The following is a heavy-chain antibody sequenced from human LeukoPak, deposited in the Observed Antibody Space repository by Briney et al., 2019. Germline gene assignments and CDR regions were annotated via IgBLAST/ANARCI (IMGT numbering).Heavy chain of an antibody. Sequence: GGSLRLSCAASGFTFSSYWMSWVRQAPGKGLEWVAHIKQDGSEKYYVDSVKGRFTISRDNAKNSLYLQMNSLRAEDTAVYYCARDTVVPAAIYYYYYGMDVWGQGTTVTVSS. D-gene: IGHD2-2*02. CDR1: GFTFSSYW. V-gene: IGHV3-7*01. CDR3: ARDTVVPAAIYYYYYGMDV. CDR2: IKQDGSEK. J-gene: IGHJ6*02.